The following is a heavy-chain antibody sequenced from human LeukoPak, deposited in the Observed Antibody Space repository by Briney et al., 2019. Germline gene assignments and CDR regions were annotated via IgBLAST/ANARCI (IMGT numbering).Heavy chain of an antibody. CDR3: ARHFLLRYSSRAGDAFDI. J-gene: IGHJ3*02. V-gene: IGHV4-39*01. CDR2: IYYSGST. D-gene: IGHD6-13*01. Sequence: SETLSLTCTVSGGSISSSSYYWGWTRQPPGKGLEWIGSIYYSGSTYYNPSLKSRVTISVDTSKNQFSLKLSSVTAADTAVYYCARHFLLRYSSRAGDAFDIWGQGTMVTVSS. CDR1: GGSISSSSYY.